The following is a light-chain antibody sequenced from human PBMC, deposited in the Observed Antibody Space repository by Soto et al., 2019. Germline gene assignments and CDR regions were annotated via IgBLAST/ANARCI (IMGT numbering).Light chain of an antibody. CDR2: GAS. CDR3: HQHTSPPWT. J-gene: IGKJ1*01. CDR1: QTVPGNY. Sequence: PGKRATLSCRASQTVPGNYLAWLQHKPGQAPRLLIYGASNRATGIPDRFSGSGSGTDFTLTIARLEPEDFAVYYCHQHTSPPWTLGQGTKVETK. V-gene: IGKV3-20*01.